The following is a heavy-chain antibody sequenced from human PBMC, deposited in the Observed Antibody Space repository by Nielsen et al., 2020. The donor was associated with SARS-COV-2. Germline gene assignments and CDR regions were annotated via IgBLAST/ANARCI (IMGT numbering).Heavy chain of an antibody. Sequence: SVKVSCKASGFTFTSSAMQWVRQARGQRLEWIGWIVVGSGNTNYAQKFQERVTITRDMSTSTAYMELSSLRAEDTAVYYCAREGLGYSSSWYWGGVGGAFDYWGQGTLVTVSS. CDR1: GFTFTSSA. CDR3: AREGLGYSSSWYWGGVGGAFDY. D-gene: IGHD6-13*01. V-gene: IGHV1-58*02. J-gene: IGHJ4*02. CDR2: IVVGSGNT.